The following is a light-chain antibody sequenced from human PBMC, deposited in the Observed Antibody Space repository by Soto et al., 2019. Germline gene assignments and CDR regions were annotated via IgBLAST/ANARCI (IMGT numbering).Light chain of an antibody. J-gene: IGKJ1*01. V-gene: IGKV1-5*03. CDR2: KAS. CDR3: QQYVSYSRT. CDR1: QSISNW. Sequence: DIQMTQSPSTLSASVGDRVTITCRASQSISNWLAWYQQKPGKAPKLLIYKASSLEGGVPSRFSGSGSGTEFTLTISCLQPDDFATYYCQQYVSYSRTFGQGTKVEIK.